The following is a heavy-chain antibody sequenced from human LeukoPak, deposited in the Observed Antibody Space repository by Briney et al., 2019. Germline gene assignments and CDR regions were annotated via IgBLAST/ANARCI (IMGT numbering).Heavy chain of an antibody. CDR3: ARYYYDSSGSDY. V-gene: IGHV1-2*02. CDR2: INPNSGGT. Sequence: GSSVKVSCKASGYTFTGYYMHWVRQAPGQGLEWMGWINPNSGGTNYAQKFQGRVTMTRDTSISTAYMELSRLRSDDTAVYYCARYYYDSSGSDYWGQGTLVTVSS. J-gene: IGHJ4*02. D-gene: IGHD3-22*01. CDR1: GYTFTGYY.